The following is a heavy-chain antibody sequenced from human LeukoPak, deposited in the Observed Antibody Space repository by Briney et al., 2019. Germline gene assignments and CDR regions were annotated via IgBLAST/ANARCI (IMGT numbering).Heavy chain of an antibody. CDR3: ARGYGGLDTAMVHFDY. CDR2: IYYSGST. D-gene: IGHD5-18*01. Sequence: SQTLSLTCTVSGGSISSGGYYWSWIRQHPGKGLEWIGYIYYSGSTYYNPSLKSRVTISVDTSKNQFSLKLSSVTAADTAVYYCARGYGGLDTAMVHFDYWGQGTLVTVSS. J-gene: IGHJ4*02. V-gene: IGHV4-31*03. CDR1: GGSISSGGYY.